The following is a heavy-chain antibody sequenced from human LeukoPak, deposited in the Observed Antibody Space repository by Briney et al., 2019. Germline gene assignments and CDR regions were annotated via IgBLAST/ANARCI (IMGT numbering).Heavy chain of an antibody. J-gene: IGHJ4*02. CDR3: ARASMLATAFDF. CDR1: GFTFSSFS. Sequence: GGSLRLSCAASGFTFSSFSMSWVRQAPGKGLEWVSSISSSSSYIYYADSVKGRFTISRDNAKNSLYLQMNSLSADDSAVYYCARASMLATAFDFWGQGTLVTVSS. CDR2: ISSSSSYI. V-gene: IGHV3-21*01. D-gene: IGHD2/OR15-2a*01.